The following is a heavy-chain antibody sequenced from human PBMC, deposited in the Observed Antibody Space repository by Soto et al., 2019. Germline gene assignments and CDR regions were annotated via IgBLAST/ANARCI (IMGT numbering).Heavy chain of an antibody. Sequence: QVQLVQSGAEVKKPGSSVKVSCKASRGTFSSYAINWVRQAPGQGLEWMGGIIPLSGKPNYSQKFQGRVTITADESTSTAYMELSSLRSEDTAVYYCARAHVYGKWFDSWGQGSLVTVSS. CDR1: RGTFSSYA. CDR2: IIPLSGKP. V-gene: IGHV1-69*01. CDR3: ARAHVYGKWFDS. J-gene: IGHJ5*01. D-gene: IGHD2-8*01.